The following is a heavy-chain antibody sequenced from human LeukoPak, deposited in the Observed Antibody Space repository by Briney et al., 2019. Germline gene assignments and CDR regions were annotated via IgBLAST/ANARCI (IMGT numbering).Heavy chain of an antibody. J-gene: IGHJ4*02. Sequence: GGSLRLSCAASGFTFSSYAMGWVRQAPGKGLEWVSAISGSGGSTYYADSVKGRFTISRDNSKNTLYLQMNSLRAEDTAVYYCAKAKIRYSSSSYYFDYWGQGTLVTVSS. V-gene: IGHV3-23*01. CDR1: GFTFSSYA. D-gene: IGHD6-6*01. CDR2: ISGSGGST. CDR3: AKAKIRYSSSSYYFDY.